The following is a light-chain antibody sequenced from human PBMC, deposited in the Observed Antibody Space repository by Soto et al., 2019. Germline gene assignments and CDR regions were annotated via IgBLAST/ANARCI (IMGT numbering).Light chain of an antibody. CDR1: QRVSTN. V-gene: IGKV3-15*01. J-gene: IGKJ4*01. CDR2: GAS. Sequence: EIVMTQSPATLSVSPGERATLSCRASQRVSTNLAWYQQKPGQAPRLLIYGASTRATGIPARFSGSGSGTEFTLTISSLQSEDFAVYRCQQYNNWPPLAFGGGTKVEIK. CDR3: QQYNNWPPLA.